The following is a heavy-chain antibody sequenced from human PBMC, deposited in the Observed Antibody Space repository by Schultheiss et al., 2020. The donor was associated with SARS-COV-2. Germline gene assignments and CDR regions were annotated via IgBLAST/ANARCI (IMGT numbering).Heavy chain of an antibody. Sequence: SQTLSLTCTVSGGSISGYYWSWIRQPPGKGLEWIGYIYYSGSTNYNPSLKSRVTISVDTSKNQFSLKLSSVTAADTAVYYCARGRNCSSTSCYRRHYYYYMDVWGKGTTVTVSS. D-gene: IGHD2-2*02. J-gene: IGHJ6*03. CDR2: IYYSGST. CDR3: ARGRNCSSTSCYRRHYYYYMDV. CDR1: GGSISGYY. V-gene: IGHV4-59*08.